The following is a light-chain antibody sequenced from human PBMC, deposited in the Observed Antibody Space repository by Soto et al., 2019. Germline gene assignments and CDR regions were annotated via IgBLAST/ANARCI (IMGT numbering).Light chain of an antibody. CDR1: QSVLYSSNNKNY. Sequence: DIVMTQSPDSLAVPLGERATINCNSSQSVLYSSNNKNYLAWYQQKPGQPPKLLIYWASTRESGVPDRFSGSGSGTDFTLTISSLQAEDVAVYYCQQYYSTPLTFGGGTKV. CDR2: WAS. J-gene: IGKJ4*01. V-gene: IGKV4-1*01. CDR3: QQYYSTPLT.